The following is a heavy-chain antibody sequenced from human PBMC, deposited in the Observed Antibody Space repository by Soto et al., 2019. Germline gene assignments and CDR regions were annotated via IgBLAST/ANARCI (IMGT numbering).Heavy chain of an antibody. V-gene: IGHV1-69*12. J-gene: IGHJ6*02. CDR1: GGTFSSYG. CDR3: ARAAQPRDYYYGMDV. CDR2: IIPIFGTA. Sequence: QVQLVQSGAEVKKPGSSVKVSCKASGGTFSSYGISWVRQAPGQALEWMGGIIPIFGTANYAQKFQGRVTITADESTSTAYMELSSLRSEDTAVYYCARAAQPRDYYYGMDVWGQGTTVTVSS.